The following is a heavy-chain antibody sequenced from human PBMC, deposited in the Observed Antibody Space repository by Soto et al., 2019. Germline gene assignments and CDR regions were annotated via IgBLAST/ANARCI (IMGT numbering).Heavy chain of an antibody. Sequence: SETLSLTCAVYGGSFSGYYWSWIRQPPGKGLEWFGEINHSGSTNYNPSLKSRVTISVDTSKNQFSLKLSSVTAADTAVYYCARSQGGSSSLFDPWGQGTLVTVSS. CDR1: GGSFSGYY. J-gene: IGHJ5*02. CDR2: INHSGST. D-gene: IGHD6-6*01. V-gene: IGHV4-34*01. CDR3: ARSQGGSSSLFDP.